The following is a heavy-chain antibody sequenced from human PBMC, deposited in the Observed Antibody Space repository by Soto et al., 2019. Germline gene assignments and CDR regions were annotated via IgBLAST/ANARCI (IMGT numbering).Heavy chain of an antibody. CDR1: GYTFTSYG. J-gene: IGHJ6*02. CDR2: IIPIFGTA. V-gene: IGHV1-69*13. CDR3: ASACSGGSCYPGYYYYYGMDV. D-gene: IGHD2-15*01. Sequence: SVKVSCTASGYTFTSYGISWVRQAPGQGLEWMGGIIPIFGTANYAQKFQGRVTITADESTSTAYMELSSLRSEDTAVYYCASACSGGSCYPGYYYYYGMDVWGQGTTVTVSS.